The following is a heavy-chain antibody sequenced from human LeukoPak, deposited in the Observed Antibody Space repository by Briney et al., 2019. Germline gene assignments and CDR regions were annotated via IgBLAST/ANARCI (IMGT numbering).Heavy chain of an antibody. Sequence: SETLSLTCAVYGGSFSSYYWSWIRQPPGKGLEWLGEINHSGSTNYNPSLKSRVTISVDTSKNQFSLKLSSVTAADTAVYYCARGRGNWKIQGSGSYDYWGQGTLVTVSS. CDR3: ARGRGNWKIQGSGSYDY. J-gene: IGHJ4*02. D-gene: IGHD3-10*01. CDR1: GGSFSSYY. CDR2: INHSGST. V-gene: IGHV4-34*01.